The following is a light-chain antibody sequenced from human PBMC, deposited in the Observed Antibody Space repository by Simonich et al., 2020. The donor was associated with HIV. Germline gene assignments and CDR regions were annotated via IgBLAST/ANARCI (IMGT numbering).Light chain of an antibody. CDR3: AAWDDSLSDWV. Sequence: QSVLTQPPSASGTPGQRVTISCSGNSSNIGRNYVYWYQPLPGTAPKLLIYGNSQRPSGVPDQFSGSRSGTSASLAISGLRSEDEAHYYCAAWDDSLSDWVFGGGTKLTVL. CDR1: SSNIGRNY. CDR2: GNS. J-gene: IGLJ3*02. V-gene: IGLV1-47*01.